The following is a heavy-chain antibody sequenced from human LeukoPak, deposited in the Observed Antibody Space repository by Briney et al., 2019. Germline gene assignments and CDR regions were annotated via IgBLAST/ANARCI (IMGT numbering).Heavy chain of an antibody. CDR1: GGTFSSYA. D-gene: IGHD4/OR15-4a*01. CDR2: IIPIFGTA. CDR3: ARVGPGARHEDPYYFDY. Sequence: SVKVSCKASGGTFSSYAISWVRQAPGQGLEWMGGIIPIFGTANYAQKFQGRVTITADESTSTAYMELSSLRSEDTAAYYCARVGPGARHEDPYYFDYWGQGTLVTVSS. V-gene: IGHV1-69*13. J-gene: IGHJ4*02.